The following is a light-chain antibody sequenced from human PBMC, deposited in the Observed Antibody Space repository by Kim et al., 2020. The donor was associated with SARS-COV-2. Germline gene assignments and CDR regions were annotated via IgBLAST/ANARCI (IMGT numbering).Light chain of an antibody. Sequence: GSVGDRVTITCRASQGISSWLAWYQQKAGKAPKLLIYAASSLHSGFPSRFSGRGSGTDFTLTISSLQPEDVATYYCQQANSFPITFGQGTRLEIK. J-gene: IGKJ5*01. CDR3: QQANSFPIT. V-gene: IGKV1-12*01. CDR1: QGISSW. CDR2: AAS.